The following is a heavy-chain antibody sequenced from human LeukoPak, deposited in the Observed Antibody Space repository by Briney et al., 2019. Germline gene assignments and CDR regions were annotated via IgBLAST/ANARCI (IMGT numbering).Heavy chain of an antibody. CDR1: GGSISSSNW. J-gene: IGHJ4*02. Sequence: SETLSLTCAVSGGSISSSNWWSWVRQPPGKGLEWIGEMYPSGSTNYNPSLKSRVTISIDKSKNQFSLKLTSVTAADTAVYYCARVFGDYGGFDYWGQGTLVTVSS. CDR3: ARVFGDYGGFDY. CDR2: MYPSGST. D-gene: IGHD4-17*01. V-gene: IGHV4-4*02.